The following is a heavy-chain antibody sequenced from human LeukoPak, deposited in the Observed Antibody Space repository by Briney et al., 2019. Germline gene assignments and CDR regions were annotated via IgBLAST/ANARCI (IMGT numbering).Heavy chain of an antibody. CDR3: ARGGWTGTTPFDC. V-gene: IGHV3-53*01. CDR2: IYSGDST. CDR1: GFTVSSNY. J-gene: IGHJ4*02. Sequence: GGSLRLSCAASGFTVSSNYMSWVRQAPGKGLEWVSVIYSGDSTYYADSVKGRFTISRDNSKNTLYLQMNSLRAEDTAVYYCARGGWTGTTPFDCWGQGTLVTVSS. D-gene: IGHD1-1*01.